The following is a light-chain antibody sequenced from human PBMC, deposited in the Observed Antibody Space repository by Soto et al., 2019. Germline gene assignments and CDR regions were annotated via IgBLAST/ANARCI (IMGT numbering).Light chain of an antibody. CDR2: EAS. Sequence: DIQMTQSPSTLTASVGDRVTITCRASENISRWLAWYQQKPGKAPKVLIYEASSLSSGVPSRFGGSGSGTEFTLTISGVQPDDFATYYCQQYNSYSPYTFGQGTKLDIK. J-gene: IGKJ2*01. CDR3: QQYNSYSPYT. CDR1: ENISRW. V-gene: IGKV1-5*01.